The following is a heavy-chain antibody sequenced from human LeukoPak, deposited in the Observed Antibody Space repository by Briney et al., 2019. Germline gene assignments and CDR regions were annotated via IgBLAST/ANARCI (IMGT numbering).Heavy chain of an antibody. Sequence: GGSLRLSCAASGLTVTSNYMSWVRQAPGKGLEWVSVIYSGGSTYYADSVKGRFTISRDNSKNTLYLQMNNLRAEDTTVYYCARVAFRSSSYISGIDYWGQGTLVTVSS. CDR2: IYSGGST. J-gene: IGHJ4*02. D-gene: IGHD1-20*01. CDR1: GLTVTSNY. V-gene: IGHV3-53*01. CDR3: ARVAFRSSSYISGIDY.